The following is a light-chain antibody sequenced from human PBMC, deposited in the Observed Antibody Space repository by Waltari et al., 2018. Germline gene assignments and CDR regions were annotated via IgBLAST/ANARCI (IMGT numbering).Light chain of an antibody. V-gene: IGLV1-44*01. Sequence: SVLTQPPSASGTPGQRVTISCSGISSNIGGNSVNWYQHLPGTAPKLLIYATNLRPSGVPDRFSASMSGTAASLAISGLQSEDEADYYCAAWDASLFGPWVFGGGTRLTVL. CDR3: AAWDASLFGPWV. CDR1: SSNIGGNS. J-gene: IGLJ3*02. CDR2: ATN.